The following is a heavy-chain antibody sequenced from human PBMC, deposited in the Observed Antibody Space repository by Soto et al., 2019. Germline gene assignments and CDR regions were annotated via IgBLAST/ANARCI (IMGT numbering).Heavy chain of an antibody. J-gene: IGHJ3*02. CDR1: GFTFSSYA. V-gene: IGHV3-30-3*01. CDR3: ARAGGRGRTYDAFDI. CDR2: ISYDGSNK. Sequence: PGGSLRLSCAASGFTFSSYAMHWVRQAPGKGLEWVAVISYDGSNKYYADSVKGRFTISRDNSKNTLYLQMNSLRAEDTAVYYCARAGGRGRTYDAFDIWGQGTMVTVSS. D-gene: IGHD3-16*01.